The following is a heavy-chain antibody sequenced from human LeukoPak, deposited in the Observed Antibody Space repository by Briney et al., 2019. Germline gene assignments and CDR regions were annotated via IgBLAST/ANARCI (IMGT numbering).Heavy chain of an antibody. CDR2: IWYDGTNK. CDR1: GFTFSSYG. V-gene: IGHV3-33*01. J-gene: IGHJ4*02. CDR3: ARAAYDSSGYLTL. D-gene: IGHD3-22*01. Sequence: GRSLRLSWAASGFTFSSYGMHWVRQAPGKGLEWVAVIWYDGTNKYYADSVKGRFTISRDNSKNTLFLQMNSLRAEDTAVYYCARAAYDSSGYLTLWGQGTLVTVSS.